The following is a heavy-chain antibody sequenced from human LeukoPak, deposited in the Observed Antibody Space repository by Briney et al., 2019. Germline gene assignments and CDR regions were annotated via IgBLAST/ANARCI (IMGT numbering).Heavy chain of an antibody. D-gene: IGHD1-1*01. CDR2: VFYSGST. V-gene: IGHV4-59*08. Sequence: SETLSLTCSVSGGSITNYYWSWTRQPPGKGLEWIGYVFYSGSTKYNPSLKSRVTISVDTSKNQFSLKLSSVTAADTAVYYCAGLSAGSYWYFDLWGRGTLVTVSS. J-gene: IGHJ2*01. CDR1: GGSITNYY. CDR3: AGLSAGSYWYFDL.